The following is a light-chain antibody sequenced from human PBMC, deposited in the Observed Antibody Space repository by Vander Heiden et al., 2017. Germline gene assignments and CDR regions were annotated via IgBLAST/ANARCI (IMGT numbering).Light chain of an antibody. J-gene: IGKJ3*01. Sequence: IQMTQSPSTLSASVGDRVTITCRASQSISSWLAWYQQKPGKAPKLLIYDASSLESGVPSRFSGSGSGTEFTLTISSLQPDDFATYYCQQYNSYWFTFGPGTKVDIK. V-gene: IGKV1-5*01. CDR2: DAS. CDR1: QSISSW. CDR3: QQYNSYWFT.